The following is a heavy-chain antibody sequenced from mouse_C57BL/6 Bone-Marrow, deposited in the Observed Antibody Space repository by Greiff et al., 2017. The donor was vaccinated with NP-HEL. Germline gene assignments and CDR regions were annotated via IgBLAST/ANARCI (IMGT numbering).Heavy chain of an antibody. CDR1: GYSFTGYY. V-gene: IGHV1-42*01. J-gene: IGHJ1*03. CDR2: INPSTGGT. CDR3: ARSLGYFDV. Sequence: VQLQQSGPELVKPGASVKISCKASGYSFTGYYMNWVKQSPEKSLEWIGEINPSTGGTTYNQKFKAKATLTVDKSSSTAYMQLKSLTSEDSAVYYCARSLGYFDVWGTGTTVTVSS.